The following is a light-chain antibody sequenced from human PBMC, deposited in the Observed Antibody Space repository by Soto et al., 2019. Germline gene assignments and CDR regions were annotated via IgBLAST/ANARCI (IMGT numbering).Light chain of an antibody. CDR1: SSNIGAGYD. Sequence: QSVLTQPPSVSGAPGQRVTISCTGSSSNIGAGYDVHWYQQLPGTAPKLLIYGNSNRPSGVPDRFSGSKSGTSASLAITGLQDEDEADYYCQSYDSSLSGSNVFGGGTKLTVL. CDR3: QSYDSSLSGSNV. J-gene: IGLJ2*01. CDR2: GNS. V-gene: IGLV1-40*01.